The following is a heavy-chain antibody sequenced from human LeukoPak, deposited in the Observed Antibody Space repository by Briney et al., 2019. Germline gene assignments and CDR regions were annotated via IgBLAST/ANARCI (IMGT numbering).Heavy chain of an antibody. Sequence: SETLSLTCTVSGGSISSGSYYWSWIRQPAGKGLEWIGRIYTSGSTNYNPSFKSRVTISVDTSKNQFSLKLSSVTAADTAVYYCAREEYSSSSADYWGQGTLVTVSS. J-gene: IGHJ4*02. CDR1: GGSISSGSYY. V-gene: IGHV4-61*02. CDR3: AREEYSSSSADY. D-gene: IGHD6-6*01. CDR2: IYTSGST.